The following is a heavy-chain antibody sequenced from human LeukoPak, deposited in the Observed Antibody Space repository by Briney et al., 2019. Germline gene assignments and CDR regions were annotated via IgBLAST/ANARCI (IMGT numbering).Heavy chain of an antibody. J-gene: IGHJ3*02. CDR2: ISWNSGSI. CDR3: AKDHTYDSSGYGDAFDI. V-gene: IGHV3-9*01. Sequence: PGGSLRLSCAASGFTFDDYAMHWVRQAPGKGLEWVSGISWNSGSIGYADSVKGRFTISRDNAKNSLYLQMNSLRAEDTALYYCAKDHTYDSSGYGDAFDIWGQGTMVTVSS. D-gene: IGHD3-22*01. CDR1: GFTFDDYA.